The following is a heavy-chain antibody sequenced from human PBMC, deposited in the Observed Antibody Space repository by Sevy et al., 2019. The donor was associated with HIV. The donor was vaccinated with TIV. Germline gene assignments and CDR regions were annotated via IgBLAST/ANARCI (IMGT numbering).Heavy chain of an antibody. CDR2: LSFGCGEI. V-gene: IGHV3-23*01. CDR3: AREGCTKPHDY. Sequence: GGSLRLSCAASGFTFSKYSMSRVRQPPGKGLEWVSTLSFGCGEINYADSVKGRFTISRNNSKSSVYLQMNNLRPVDTAVYYCAREGCTKPHDYWGQGTLVTVSS. CDR1: GFTFSKYS. D-gene: IGHD2-8*01. J-gene: IGHJ4*02.